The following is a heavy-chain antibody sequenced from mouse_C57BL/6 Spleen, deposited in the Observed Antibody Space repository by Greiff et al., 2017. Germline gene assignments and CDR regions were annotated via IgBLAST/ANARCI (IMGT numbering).Heavy chain of an antibody. Sequence: QVHVKQPGAELVMPGASVKLSCKASGYTFTSYWMHWVKQRPGQGLEWIGEIDPSDSYTNYNQKFKGKSTLTVDKSSSTAYMQLSSLTSEDSAVYYCARSGDGYYTAWFAYWGQGTLVTVSA. CDR3: ARSGDGYYTAWFAY. V-gene: IGHV1-69*01. CDR1: GYTFTSYW. J-gene: IGHJ3*01. D-gene: IGHD2-3*01. CDR2: IDPSDSYT.